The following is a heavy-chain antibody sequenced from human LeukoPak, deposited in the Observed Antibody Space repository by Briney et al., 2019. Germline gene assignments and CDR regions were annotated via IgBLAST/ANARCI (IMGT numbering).Heavy chain of an antibody. CDR3: ARTTEGGYTYNYFSYYYMDV. V-gene: IGHV4-59*01. CDR2: IYYIGST. Sequence: SETLSLTCTVSGGSISSYYWSWIRQPPGKGLEWIGYIYYIGSTNYNPSLKSRISISVDTSKNQFSLKLSSVTAADTAVYYCARTTEGGYTYNYFSYYYMDVWGKGTTVTISS. CDR1: GGSISSYY. D-gene: IGHD5-18*01. J-gene: IGHJ6*03.